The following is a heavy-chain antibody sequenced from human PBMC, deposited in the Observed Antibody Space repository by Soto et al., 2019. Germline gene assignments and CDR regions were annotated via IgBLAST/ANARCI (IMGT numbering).Heavy chain of an antibody. Sequence: SQTLSLTCAISGDSVSSNSAAWNWIRQSPSRGLEWLGRTYYRSKWYNDYAVSVKSRITINPDTSKNQFSLQLNSVTTEDTAVYYCARGLYATASYYDSSGAPFDYWGQGTLVTVSS. CDR2: TYYRSKWYN. CDR1: GDSVSSNSAA. CDR3: ARGLYATASYYDSSGAPFDY. D-gene: IGHD3-22*01. V-gene: IGHV6-1*01. J-gene: IGHJ4*02.